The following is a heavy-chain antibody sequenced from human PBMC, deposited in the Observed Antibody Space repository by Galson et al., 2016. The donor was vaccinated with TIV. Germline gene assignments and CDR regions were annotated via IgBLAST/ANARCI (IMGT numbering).Heavy chain of an antibody. D-gene: IGHD4-23*01. CDR2: ISGSGGIT. CDR3: ARRKNYGGDAFDL. V-gene: IGHV3-23*01. J-gene: IGHJ3*01. CDR1: GFTFNNYG. Sequence: SLRLSCAASGFTFNNYGMNWVRQAPGKGLEWVSGISGSGGITYLADSVKGRVTISRDNSKDTLSLHMNSLRAEDTAVYFCARRKNYGGDAFDLWGQGTMVTVSS.